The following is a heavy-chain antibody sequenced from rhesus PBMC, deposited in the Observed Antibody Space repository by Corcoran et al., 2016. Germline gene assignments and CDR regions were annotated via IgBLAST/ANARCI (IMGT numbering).Heavy chain of an antibody. CDR1: GGSISDSYR. CDR2: IYGSSTST. Sequence: QVQLQESGPGVVKPSETLSLTCAVSGGSISDSYRWSWIRQPPGKGLEWIGYIYGSSTSTNYNPSLKSRVTISKDTSKNQFSVKLSSGTAADTAVDYCARGTVLVVVATWGQGVLVTVAS. J-gene: IGHJ4*01. V-gene: IGHV4S10*01. CDR3: ARGTVLVVVAT. D-gene: IGHD2-21*01.